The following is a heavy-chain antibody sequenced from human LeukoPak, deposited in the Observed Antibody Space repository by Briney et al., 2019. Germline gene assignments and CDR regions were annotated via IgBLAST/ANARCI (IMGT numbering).Heavy chain of an antibody. D-gene: IGHD2-15*01. CDR2: IYHSGST. J-gene: IGHJ4*02. V-gene: IGHV4-30-2*01. CDR1: GGSISSGGYS. Sequence: PSETLSLTCAVSGGSISSGGYSWSWIRQPPGKGLEWIGYIYHSGSTYYNPSLKSRVTISVDRSKNQFSLKLSSVTAADTAVYYCARALRGSDYFDYWGQGTLVTVSS. CDR3: ARALRGSDYFDY.